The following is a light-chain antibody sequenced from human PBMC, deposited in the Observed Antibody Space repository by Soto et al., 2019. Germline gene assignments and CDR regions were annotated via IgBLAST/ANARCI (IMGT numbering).Light chain of an antibody. Sequence: QSALTQPASVSGSPGQSITISCTGTSSDIGNYNFVSWFQQHPDKAPKLMIYEVNKRPSGVSNRFSGSKSGNTASLTISGLQPEDEADYYCSSYAYGSTLGVFGGGTKVPS. CDR1: SSDIGNYNF. CDR3: SSYAYGSTLGV. V-gene: IGLV2-23*02. CDR2: EVN. J-gene: IGLJ3*02.